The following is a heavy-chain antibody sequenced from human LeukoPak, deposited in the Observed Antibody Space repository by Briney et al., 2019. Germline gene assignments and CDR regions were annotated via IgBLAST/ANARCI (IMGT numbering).Heavy chain of an antibody. CDR1: GGSFSGYC. CDR2: INHGGST. D-gene: IGHD3-16*01. CDR3: ARHYGT. Sequence: SETLSLTCAVYGGSFSGYCWSWLRQPPGKGLEWIGEINHGGSTNYNPSLKSRVTISIDTSKNQFSLKLNSVTAADTAVYYCARHYGTWGQGTLVTVSS. V-gene: IGHV4-34*01. J-gene: IGHJ5*02.